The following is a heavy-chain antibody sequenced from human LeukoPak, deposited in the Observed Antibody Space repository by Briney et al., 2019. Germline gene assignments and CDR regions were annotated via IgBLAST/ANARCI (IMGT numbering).Heavy chain of an antibody. CDR2: FSGSDGST. D-gene: IGHD3-10*01. V-gene: IGHV3-23*01. Sequence: GGSLRISCAASGFTFCNFAMTWVGPAPGKGLQLVSVFSGSDGSTHYADSVKGRFTISRDNSKNTLYVQMNSLRAEDTAIYYCAKTRGRWFGELLPDYWGQGTLVTVSS. CDR3: AKTRGRWFGELLPDY. CDR1: GFTFCNFA. J-gene: IGHJ4*02.